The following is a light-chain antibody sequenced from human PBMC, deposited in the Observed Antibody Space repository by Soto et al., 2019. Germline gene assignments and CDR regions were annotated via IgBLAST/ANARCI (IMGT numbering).Light chain of an antibody. CDR1: QGINND. Sequence: AIQMTQSPSSLSSSVGDRVTITCRASQGINNDVAWYQQKPGKAPKLLIYAASSLQSGVPPRFSGSGSGTDFTLTISSLQPADFATYYCRQEYNYPYTFGQGTKLEIK. CDR2: AAS. CDR3: RQEYNYPYT. V-gene: IGKV1-6*01. J-gene: IGKJ2*01.